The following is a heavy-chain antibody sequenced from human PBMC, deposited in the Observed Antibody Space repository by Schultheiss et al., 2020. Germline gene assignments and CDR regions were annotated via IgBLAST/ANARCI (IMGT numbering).Heavy chain of an antibody. V-gene: IGHV4-34*01. Sequence: SETLSLTCAVYGGSFSGYYWSWIRQPPGKGLEWIGEINHSGSTNYNPSLKSRVTISVDRSKNQFSLKLSSVTAADTAVYYCARGGKRRINNWFDPWGQGTLVTVSS. D-gene: IGHD2-15*01. CDR3: ARGGKRRINNWFDP. CDR2: INHSGST. J-gene: IGHJ5*02. CDR1: GGSFSGYY.